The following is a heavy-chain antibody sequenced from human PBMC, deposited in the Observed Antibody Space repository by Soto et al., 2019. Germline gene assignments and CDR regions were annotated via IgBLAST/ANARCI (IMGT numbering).Heavy chain of an antibody. V-gene: IGHV5-51*01. J-gene: IGHJ5*02. D-gene: IGHD3-10*01. CDR3: ARLLGEGPVYNWFDP. Sequence: PGESLKISCTGSGYSFTSYWIGWVRQMPGKGLEWMGIIYPGDSDTRYSPSFQGQVTISADKSISTAYLQWSSLKASDTAMYYCARLLGEGPVYNWFDPWGQGTLVTVSS. CDR2: IYPGDSDT. CDR1: GYSFTSYW.